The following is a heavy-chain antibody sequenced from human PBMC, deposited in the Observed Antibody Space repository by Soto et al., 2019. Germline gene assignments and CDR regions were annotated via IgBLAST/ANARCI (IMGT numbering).Heavy chain of an antibody. CDR2: ISWDGYNT. CDR1: GFSFDDYT. V-gene: IGHV3-43*01. Sequence: EVQLVESGGVVVQPGGSLRLSCAASGFSFDDYTMHWVRQAPGKGLEWVSLISWDGYNTYYADSVKGRFTISRDKSTNSLYLQMNSLRTVDTAVYYCAKDHGLVGGKDYWGQGTLVTVSS. CDR3: AKDHGLVGGKDY. J-gene: IGHJ4*02. D-gene: IGHD1-26*01.